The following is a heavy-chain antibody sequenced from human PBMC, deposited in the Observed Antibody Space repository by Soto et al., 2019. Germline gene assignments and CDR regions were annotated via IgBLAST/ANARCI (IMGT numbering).Heavy chain of an antibody. J-gene: IGHJ6*02. CDR3: ARFHCSGGSCYSDYYYGMDV. V-gene: IGHV1-18*01. CDR1: GYTFTSYG. Sequence: QVQLVQSGAEVKKPGASVKVSCKASGYTFTSYGISWVRQAPGQGLEWMGWISAYNGNTNYAQKLQGRVTMTTDTSTSTAYMELRSLRSDDTAGYYCARFHCSGGSCYSDYYYGMDVWGQGTTVTVSS. CDR2: ISAYNGNT. D-gene: IGHD2-15*01.